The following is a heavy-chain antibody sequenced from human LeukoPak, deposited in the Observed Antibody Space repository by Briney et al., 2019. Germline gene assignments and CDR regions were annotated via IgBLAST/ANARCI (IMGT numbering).Heavy chain of an antibody. D-gene: IGHD4-17*01. Sequence: ASVKVSCKASGYTFTSYGISWVRQAPGQGLEWMGWINTNTGNPTYAQGFTGRFVFSLDTSVSTAYLQISSLKAEDTAVYYCAIWITVTEGWGQGTLVTVSS. CDR1: GYTFTSYG. V-gene: IGHV7-4-1*02. CDR3: AIWITVTEG. CDR2: INTNTGNP. J-gene: IGHJ4*02.